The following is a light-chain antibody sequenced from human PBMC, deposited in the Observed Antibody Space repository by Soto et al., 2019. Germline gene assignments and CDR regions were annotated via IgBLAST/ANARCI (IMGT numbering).Light chain of an antibody. CDR1: QSVGSN. CDR3: QEYDNST. CDR2: GAS. V-gene: IGKV3-15*01. Sequence: DILMTQSPATLSVSPGERATLSCRASQSVGSNLAWYQHKPGQAPRLLIYGASTRATGVPARFSGSGSGTEFTLTISSLQSEDFAVYYCQEYDNSTFGQGTKVELK. J-gene: IGKJ1*01.